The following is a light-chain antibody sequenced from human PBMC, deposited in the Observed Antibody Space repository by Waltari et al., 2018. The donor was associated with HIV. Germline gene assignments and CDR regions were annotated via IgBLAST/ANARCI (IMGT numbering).Light chain of an antibody. Sequence: EIVLTPSLATLSLSPGERATLSCRASQSVSSYLAWYQQKPGQAPRLLIYDASNRATGIPARFSGSGSGTDFTLTISSLEPEDFAVYYCQQRSNWPKTFGQGTKVEIK. CDR3: QQRSNWPKT. V-gene: IGKV3-11*01. CDR2: DAS. CDR1: QSVSSY. J-gene: IGKJ1*01.